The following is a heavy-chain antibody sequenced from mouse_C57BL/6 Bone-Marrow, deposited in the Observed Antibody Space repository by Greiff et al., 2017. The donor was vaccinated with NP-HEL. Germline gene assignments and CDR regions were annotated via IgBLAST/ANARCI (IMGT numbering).Heavy chain of an antibody. V-gene: IGHV1-72*01. CDR2: IDPNSGGT. J-gene: IGHJ4*01. CDR3: ERCDSGSVYCGMDY. Sequence: QVQLQQPGAELVKPGASVKLSCKASGYTFTSYWMHWVKQRPGRGLEWIGRIDPNSGGTKYNEKFKSKATLTVDKPSSTAYMQLSSLTSEDSAVYACERCDSGSVYCGMDYWGQGTSVTVSS. CDR1: GYTFTSYW. D-gene: IGHD1-1*01.